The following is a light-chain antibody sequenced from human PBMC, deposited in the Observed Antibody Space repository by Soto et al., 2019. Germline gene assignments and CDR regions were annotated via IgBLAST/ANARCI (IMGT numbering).Light chain of an antibody. J-gene: IGKJ1*01. V-gene: IGKV3-20*01. Sequence: EIVLTQSPASLSLSLGERATLSCRASQSVDSAFFAWYQQKPGQPPRLLMYGASRRATGIPDRFSGSGSGTDVTLTISRLEPEDFAVYYCQQYASSPTFGQGTKVE. CDR3: QQYASSPT. CDR2: GAS. CDR1: QSVDSAF.